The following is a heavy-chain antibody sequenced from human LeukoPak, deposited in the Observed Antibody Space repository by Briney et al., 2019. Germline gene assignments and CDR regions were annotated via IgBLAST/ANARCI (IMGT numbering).Heavy chain of an antibody. CDR1: GFTFSSFA. CDR3: TTEGYCSGGSCRNFDY. Sequence: PGGSLRLSCAASGFTFSSFAMSWVRQAPGKGLEWVGRIKSKTDGGTTDYAAPVKGRFTISRDDSKNTLYLQMNSLKTEDTAVYYCTTEGYCSGGSCRNFDYWGQGTLVTVSS. V-gene: IGHV3-15*01. D-gene: IGHD2-15*01. CDR2: IKSKTDGGTT. J-gene: IGHJ4*02.